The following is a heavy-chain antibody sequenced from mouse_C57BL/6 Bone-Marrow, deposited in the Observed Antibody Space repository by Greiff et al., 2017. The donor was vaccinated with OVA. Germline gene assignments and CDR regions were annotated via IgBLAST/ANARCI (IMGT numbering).Heavy chain of an antibody. CDR3: ARSLTTVVEDWVAY. J-gene: IGHJ3*01. Sequence: QVQLQQPGAELVKPGASVKMSCKASGYTFTSYWITWVKQRPGQGLEWIGDIYPGSGSTNYNEKFKSTATLTVDTSASTAYMQLSSLSSEETAVYYCARSLTTVVEDWVAYWGQGTLVTVSA. V-gene: IGHV1-55*01. D-gene: IGHD1-1*01. CDR2: IYPGSGST. CDR1: GYTFTSYW.